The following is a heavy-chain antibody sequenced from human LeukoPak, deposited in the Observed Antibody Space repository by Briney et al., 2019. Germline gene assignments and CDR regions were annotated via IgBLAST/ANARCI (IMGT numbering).Heavy chain of an antibody. Sequence: PSETLSLTCTVSGGSISSSSYYWGWIRQPPGKGLEWIGSIYYSGSTYYNPSLKSRVTISVDTSKNQFSLKLSSVTAADTAVYYCARGPWGHFDYWGKGTLVTVSS. CDR3: ARGPWGHFDY. CDR2: IYYSGST. D-gene: IGHD3-16*01. V-gene: IGHV4-39*07. CDR1: GGSISSSSYY. J-gene: IGHJ4*02.